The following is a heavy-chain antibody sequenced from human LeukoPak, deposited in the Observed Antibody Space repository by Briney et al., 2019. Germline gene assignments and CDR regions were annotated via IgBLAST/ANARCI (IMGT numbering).Heavy chain of an antibody. V-gene: IGHV3-30*18. J-gene: IGHJ4*02. Sequence: GGSLRLSCAASGFSFSNLAMDWVRQAPGKGLEWLAIISYDGSIKYYADSVEGRFNISRDNSKKTLYLQINSLRTEDTAVYYCAKANYGDTHFDSWGQGTLVTVSS. CDR2: ISYDGSIK. D-gene: IGHD4-17*01. CDR1: GFSFSNLA. CDR3: AKANYGDTHFDS.